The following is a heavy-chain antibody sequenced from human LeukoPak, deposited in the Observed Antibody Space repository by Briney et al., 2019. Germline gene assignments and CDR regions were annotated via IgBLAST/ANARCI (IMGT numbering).Heavy chain of an antibody. V-gene: IGHV4-34*01. Sequence: SETLSLTCAVYGGSFSGYYWSWIRQPPGKGLEWIGEVHLSGTSNYNPSLKSRVSMSIDKSKNQLSLKLTSVTAADTAMYYCARESGAFSPFGFWGQGTLVTVSS. D-gene: IGHD1-26*01. CDR2: VHLSGTS. CDR3: ARESGAFSPFGF. J-gene: IGHJ4*02. CDR1: GGSFSGYY.